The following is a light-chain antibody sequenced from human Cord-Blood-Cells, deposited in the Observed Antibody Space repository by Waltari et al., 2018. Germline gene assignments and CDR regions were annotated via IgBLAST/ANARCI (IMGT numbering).Light chain of an antibody. CDR3: SSYTSSSTLV. J-gene: IGLJ1*01. CDR1: SSDVGGYNY. CDR2: EVG. V-gene: IGLV2-14*01. Sequence: QSALTQPASVSGSPGQSITISCTGTSSDVGGYNYVSWYQQHPGKAPKLMIYEVGNRPSGVSTRVSGSKSGNTASLTISGLQAEDEADYYCSSYTSSSTLVFGTGTKVTVL.